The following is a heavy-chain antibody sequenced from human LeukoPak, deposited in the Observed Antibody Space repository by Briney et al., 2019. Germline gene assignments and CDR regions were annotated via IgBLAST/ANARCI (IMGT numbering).Heavy chain of an antibody. V-gene: IGHV3-23*01. Sequence: GGSLRLSCAASGFKFSSYAMSWVRQAPGKGLEWVSGISGSGGSTHYADSVKGRFTISRDNSKNTLYLQMNSLRAEDTAVYYCAKDPGYYDSSGRPSAFDIWGQGTMVTVSS. CDR1: GFKFSSYA. CDR2: ISGSGGST. J-gene: IGHJ3*02. D-gene: IGHD3-22*01. CDR3: AKDPGYYDSSGRPSAFDI.